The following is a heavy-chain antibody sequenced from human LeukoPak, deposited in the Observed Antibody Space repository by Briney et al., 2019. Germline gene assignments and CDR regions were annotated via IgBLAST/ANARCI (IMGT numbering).Heavy chain of an antibody. CDR1: GGSISSYY. CDR2: IYYSGST. V-gene: IGHV4-59*01. D-gene: IGHD3-10*01. CDR3: ARELASGSYSPFDY. J-gene: IGHJ4*02. Sequence: SETLSLTCTLSGGSISSYYWSWIRQPPGKGLEWIGYIYYSGSTNYNPSLKSRVTISVDTSKNQFSLKLSSVTAEDTAVYYCARELASGSYSPFDYWGQGTLVTVSS.